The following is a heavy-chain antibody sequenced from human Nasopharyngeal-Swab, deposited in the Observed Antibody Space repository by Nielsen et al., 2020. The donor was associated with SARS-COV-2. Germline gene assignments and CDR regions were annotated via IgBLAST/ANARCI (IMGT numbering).Heavy chain of an antibody. J-gene: IGHJ3*02. D-gene: IGHD6-13*01. CDR3: ASSGIAAADI. CDR1: GFTFSSYS. CDR2: ISSSSSYI. V-gene: IGHV3-21*04. Sequence: GGSLRLSCAASGFTFSSYSMNWVRQAPGKGLEWVSSISSSSSYIYYADSVKGRFTIPRHNSKNTLYLQMNSLRAEDTAVYYCASSGIAAADIWGQGTMVTVSS.